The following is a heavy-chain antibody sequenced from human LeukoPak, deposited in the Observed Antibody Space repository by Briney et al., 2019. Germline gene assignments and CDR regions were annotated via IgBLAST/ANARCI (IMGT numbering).Heavy chain of an antibody. Sequence: GGSLRLSCADSGFTFSSYDMHWVRQGKGKGLEWVSTIGTAGDTHYPGSVKGRFTISRENTKNSLYLQMNSLRAGDTAVYCCARGQLGWFDPWGQGTLVTVSS. V-gene: IGHV3-13*01. CDR2: IGTAGDT. J-gene: IGHJ5*02. D-gene: IGHD6-13*01. CDR1: GFTFSSYD. CDR3: ARGQLGWFDP.